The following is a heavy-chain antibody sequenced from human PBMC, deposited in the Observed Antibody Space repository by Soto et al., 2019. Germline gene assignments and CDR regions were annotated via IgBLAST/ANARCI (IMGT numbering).Heavy chain of an antibody. V-gene: IGHV3-23*01. Sequence: EVPLLESGGGLVQPGGSLRLSCAASGFTFSSYAMSWVRQAPGKGLEWVSAISGSGGSTYYADSVKGRFTISRDNSKNTLYLQMNSLRAEDTAVYYCAKDHDYGGNSFDYWGQGTLVTVSS. CDR3: AKDHDYGGNSFDY. D-gene: IGHD4-17*01. J-gene: IGHJ4*02. CDR2: ISGSGGST. CDR1: GFTFSSYA.